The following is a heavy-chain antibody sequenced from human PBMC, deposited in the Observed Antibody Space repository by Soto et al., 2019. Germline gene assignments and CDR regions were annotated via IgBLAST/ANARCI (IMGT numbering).Heavy chain of an antibody. J-gene: IGHJ6*02. V-gene: IGHV4-59*01. Sequence: QVQLQESGPGLVKPSETLSLTCTVSGCSISSYYWCWIRQPPGKGLEWIGYIYYSGSTNYNPSLKSRVTISVDTSKNPFYLKLSSVTAADTAVYYCATTRGYRYGHYYYYGMDVWGQGTTVTVSS. CDR3: ATTRGYRYGHYYYYGMDV. D-gene: IGHD5-18*01. CDR1: GCSISSYY. CDR2: IYYSGST.